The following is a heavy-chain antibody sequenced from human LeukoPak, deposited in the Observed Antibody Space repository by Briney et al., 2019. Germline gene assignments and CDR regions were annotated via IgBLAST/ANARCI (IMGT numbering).Heavy chain of an antibody. CDR1: GFTFSSYA. Sequence: GGSLRLSCAASGFTFSSYAMSWVRQAPGKGLEWVSAISGSGGSTYYADSVKGRFTISRDNSKNTLYLQMNSPRAEDTAVYYCAKPHGSGSYYNYLGAFDIWGQGTMVTVSS. V-gene: IGHV3-23*01. CDR3: AKPHGSGSYYNYLGAFDI. J-gene: IGHJ3*02. D-gene: IGHD3-10*01. CDR2: ISGSGGST.